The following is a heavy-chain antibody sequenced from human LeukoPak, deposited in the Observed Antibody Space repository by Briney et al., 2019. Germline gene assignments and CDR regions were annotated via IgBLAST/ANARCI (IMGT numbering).Heavy chain of an antibody. CDR3: AKEPPHSSGWTFDY. CDR2: INGGSRAM. D-gene: IGHD6-19*01. J-gene: IGHJ4*02. V-gene: IGHV3-48*01. Sequence: PGGSLRLSCEASGFTFSNYSMNWVRQAPGKGLEWISYINGGSRAMYYADSVKGRFTISRDNSKNTLYLQMNSLRAEDTAVYYCAKEPPHSSGWTFDYWGQGTLVTVSS. CDR1: GFTFSNYS.